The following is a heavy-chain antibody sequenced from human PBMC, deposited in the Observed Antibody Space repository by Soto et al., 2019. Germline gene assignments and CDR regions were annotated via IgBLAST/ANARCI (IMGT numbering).Heavy chain of an antibody. V-gene: IGHV4-59*01. D-gene: IGHD4-17*01. CDR3: SYGDSTGPIDH. CDR2: IHNGERT. J-gene: IGHJ4*02. Sequence: SETLSLTCSVSGASISSYYWSWFRQAPGKGLEYIGYIHNGERTNYNPSLESRVTISADTSKNQFSLRLSSVTAADTAMYYCSYGDSTGPIDHGGQGTLVTVSS. CDR1: GASISSYY.